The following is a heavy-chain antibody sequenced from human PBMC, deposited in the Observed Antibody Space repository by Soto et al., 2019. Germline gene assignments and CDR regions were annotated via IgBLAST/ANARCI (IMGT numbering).Heavy chain of an antibody. CDR3: ARDTGSGLRVEPGIFEY. D-gene: IGHD1-26*01. CDR2: INADNGDS. CDR1: GYAFTSYT. Sequence: QVQLVQSGAEVKKPGASVKVSCNPSGYAFTSYTMLWVRQAPGQGLEWMGWINADNGDSKYSQKFQGRVTITRDTSASIAYMELSSLRSEDTAVYYCARDTGSGLRVEPGIFEYWGQGTLVTVSS. V-gene: IGHV1-3*01. J-gene: IGHJ4*02.